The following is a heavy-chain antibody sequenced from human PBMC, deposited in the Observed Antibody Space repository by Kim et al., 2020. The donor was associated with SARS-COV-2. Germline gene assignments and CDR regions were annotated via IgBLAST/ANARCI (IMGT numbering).Heavy chain of an antibody. D-gene: IGHD6-13*01. CDR2: INPSGGST. Sequence: ASVKVSCKASGYTFTSYYMHWVRQAPGQGLEWMGIINPSGGSTSYAQKFQGRVTMTRDTSTSTVYMELSSLRSEDTAVYYCARDTRVIRQQRAFDIWGQGTMVTVSS. CDR1: GYTFTSYY. V-gene: IGHV1-46*01. CDR3: ARDTRVIRQQRAFDI. J-gene: IGHJ3*02.